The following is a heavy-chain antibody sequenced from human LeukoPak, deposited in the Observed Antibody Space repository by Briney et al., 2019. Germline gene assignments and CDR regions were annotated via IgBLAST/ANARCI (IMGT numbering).Heavy chain of an antibody. CDR1: GGTFSSYA. Sequence: SVKVSCKASGGTFSSYAISWVRQAPGQGLEWMGRIIPILGIANYAQKFQGRVTITADKSTSTAYMELSSLRSEDTAVYYCARDLSLGYFDLWGRGTLVTVSS. CDR3: ARDLSLGYFDL. J-gene: IGHJ2*01. V-gene: IGHV1-69*04. CDR2: IIPILGIA.